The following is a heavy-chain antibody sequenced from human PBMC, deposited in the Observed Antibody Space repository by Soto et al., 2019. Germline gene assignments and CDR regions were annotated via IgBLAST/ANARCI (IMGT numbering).Heavy chain of an antibody. D-gene: IGHD5-18*01. Sequence: QVQLQESGPGLMKPSQTLSLTCTVSGGSISSGGYYWSWIRQHPGKGLEWIGYIYYSGSTYYNPSLKSRVTISVDSSKNQFSLKLSSVTAADTAVYYCARTAMVSYFDYWGQGTLVTVSS. CDR1: GGSISSGGYY. V-gene: IGHV4-31*03. CDR3: ARTAMVSYFDY. J-gene: IGHJ4*02. CDR2: IYYSGST.